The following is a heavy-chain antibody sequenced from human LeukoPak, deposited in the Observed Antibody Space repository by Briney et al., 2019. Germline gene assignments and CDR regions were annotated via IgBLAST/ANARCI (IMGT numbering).Heavy chain of an antibody. V-gene: IGHV4-39*07. J-gene: IGHJ4*02. CDR1: GGSISSSNCY. Sequence: PSETLSLTCTVSGGSISSSNCYWGWIRQPPGKGLEWIGSIFYSGSSYYKPSLKSRVTISVDTSNNHFSLKLSSVTAADTAVYYCARVNGDYGGPDYWGQGTLVTVSS. D-gene: IGHD4-17*01. CDR3: ARVNGDYGGPDY. CDR2: IFYSGSS.